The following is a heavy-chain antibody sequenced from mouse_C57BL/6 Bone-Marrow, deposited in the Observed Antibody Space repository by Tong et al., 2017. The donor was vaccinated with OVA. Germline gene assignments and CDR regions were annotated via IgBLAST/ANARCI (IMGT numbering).Heavy chain of an antibody. CDR3: ASPYGSSYDYAMDY. V-gene: IGHV1-9*01. J-gene: IGHJ4*01. Sequence: VQLQESGAELMKPGASVKLSCKATGYTFTGYWIEWVKQRPGHGLEWIGEILPGSGSTNYNEKFKSKATLTVDKSSSTAYMQLSSLTSEDSAVYFCASPYGSSYDYAMDYWGQGTSVTVSS. CDR2: ILPGSGST. D-gene: IGHD1-1*01. CDR1: GYTFTGYW.